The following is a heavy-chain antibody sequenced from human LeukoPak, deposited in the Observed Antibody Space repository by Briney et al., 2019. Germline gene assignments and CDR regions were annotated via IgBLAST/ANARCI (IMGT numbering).Heavy chain of an antibody. CDR3: AKRGVVIRVILVGFHKEAYYFDS. V-gene: IGHV3-23*01. CDR1: GFTFSSHA. Sequence: GGPLRPSCAASGFTFSSHAMSWVRQAPGKGLEWVAGISGSGGSTNYADSVKGRFTISRDNPKNTLYLQMNSLTVEDTAVYFCAKRGVVIRVILVGFHKEAYYFDSWGQGALVTVSS. D-gene: IGHD3-22*01. J-gene: IGHJ4*02. CDR2: ISGSGGST.